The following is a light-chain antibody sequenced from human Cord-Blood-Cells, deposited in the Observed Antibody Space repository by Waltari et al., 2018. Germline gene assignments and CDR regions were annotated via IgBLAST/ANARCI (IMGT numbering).Light chain of an antibody. V-gene: IGKV4-1*01. CDR3: QQYYSTPLYT. Sequence: DIVMTQSQDSLACPLAERATFNSKSSQGVLYSSNNKNYLAWYQQKPGQPPKLLIYWASTRESGVPDRFSGSGSGTDFTLTISSLQAEDVAVYYCQQYYSTPLYTFGQGTKLEIK. CDR2: WAS. J-gene: IGKJ2*01. CDR1: QGVLYSSNNKNY.